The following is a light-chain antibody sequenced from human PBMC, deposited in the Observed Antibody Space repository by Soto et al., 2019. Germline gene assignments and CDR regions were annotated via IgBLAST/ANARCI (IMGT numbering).Light chain of an antibody. Sequence: EIVLTQSPATLSVSPGETATLSCWARQSVGSAVAWYQHRPGQAPRLLIVAASIRATGVPGRFSGGGSGTEFTLTILGLHSEAFAFYYCKHYLNWPPLTFGGGTSLDIQ. V-gene: IGKV3-15*01. CDR2: AAS. CDR1: QSVGSA. J-gene: IGKJ4*01. CDR3: KHYLNWPPLT.